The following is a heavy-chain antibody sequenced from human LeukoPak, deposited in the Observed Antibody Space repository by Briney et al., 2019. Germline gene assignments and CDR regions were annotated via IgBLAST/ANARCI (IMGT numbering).Heavy chain of an antibody. Sequence: PSETLSLTCTVSGGSISSGGYYWSWIRQPAGKGLEWIGRIYTSGSTNYNPSLKSRVTMSVDTSKNQFSLKLSSVTAADTAVYYCARGGGSSFDYWGQGTLVTVSS. CDR2: IYTSGST. CDR1: GGSISSGGYY. V-gene: IGHV4-61*02. D-gene: IGHD1-26*01. CDR3: ARGGGSSFDY. J-gene: IGHJ4*02.